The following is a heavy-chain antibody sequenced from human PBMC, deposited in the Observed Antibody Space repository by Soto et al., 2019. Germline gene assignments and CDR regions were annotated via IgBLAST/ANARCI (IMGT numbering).Heavy chain of an antibody. J-gene: IGHJ6*02. D-gene: IGHD2-15*01. CDR2: IIPIFGTT. CDR3: ARGYCSGGNCYSGMDV. V-gene: IGHV1-69*13. Sequence: GASVKVSCKASGGTFSSYAISWVRQAPGQGLEWMGGIIPIFGTTYYTQKFQGRVTITADEPTSTAFMELSSLKSDDTAVFYCARGYCSGGNCYSGMDVWGQGTMVTVSS. CDR1: GGTFSSYA.